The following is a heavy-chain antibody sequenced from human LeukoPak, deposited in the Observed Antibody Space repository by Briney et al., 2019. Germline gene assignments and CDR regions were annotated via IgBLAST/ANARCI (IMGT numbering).Heavy chain of an antibody. V-gene: IGHV3-23*01. CDR3: AKKGQADDDGKPD. CDR2: IDRGVGNT. CDR1: GFTYSIYD. D-gene: IGHD1-1*01. Sequence: GGSLRLSCAASGFTYSIYDLSWVRQGPGKGLECVSAIDRGVGNTYYADSVKGRFTISRDNSKNTLYLQMNNLRVDDTAVYYCAKKGQADDDGKPDWGQGTLVTVSS. J-gene: IGHJ4*02.